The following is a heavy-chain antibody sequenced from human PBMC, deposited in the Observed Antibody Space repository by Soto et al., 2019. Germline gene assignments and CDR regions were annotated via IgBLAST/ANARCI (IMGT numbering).Heavy chain of an antibody. J-gene: IGHJ4*02. CDR3: ARRAGAGSGTLDY. D-gene: IGHD1-1*01. V-gene: IGHV5-51*01. CDR1: GYTFSTYW. Sequence: PGESLKISCKASGYTFSTYWIAWLRQMPGKGLEWMGIIYPRGSDTRYSPPFQGQVTISADTSISTAYLQWSSLKASDTAMYYCARRAGAGSGTLDYWGLGALVTVSS. CDR2: IYPRGSDT.